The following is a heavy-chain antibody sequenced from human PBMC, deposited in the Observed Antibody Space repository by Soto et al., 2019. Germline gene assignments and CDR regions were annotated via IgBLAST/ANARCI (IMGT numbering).Heavy chain of an antibody. J-gene: IGHJ6*02. CDR1: GFTFSSFA. CDR2: ISGSGGST. Sequence: GSLRLSCAASGFTFSSFAMSWVRQAPGKGLDWVSAISGSGGSTYSADSVKGRFTISRDNSKNTLYLQMSSLRAEDTAVYYCARGSIPDVWGQGTTVTVSS. CDR3: ARGSIPDV. V-gene: IGHV3-23*01. D-gene: IGHD2-2*01.